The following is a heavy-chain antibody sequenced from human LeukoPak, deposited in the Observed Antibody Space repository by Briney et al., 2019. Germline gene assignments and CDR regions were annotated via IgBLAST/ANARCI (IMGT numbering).Heavy chain of an antibody. CDR3: ARDRVTPNGYYDSSGYIDY. CDR2: IYTSGST. D-gene: IGHD3-22*01. J-gene: IGHJ4*02. Sequence: SETLSLTCTVSGGSISSSSYYWSWIRQPAGKGLEWIGRIYTSGSTNYNPSLKSRVTMSVDTSKNQFSLKLSSVTAADTAVYYCARDRVTPNGYYDSSGYIDYWGQGTLVTVSS. V-gene: IGHV4-61*02. CDR1: GGSISSSSYY.